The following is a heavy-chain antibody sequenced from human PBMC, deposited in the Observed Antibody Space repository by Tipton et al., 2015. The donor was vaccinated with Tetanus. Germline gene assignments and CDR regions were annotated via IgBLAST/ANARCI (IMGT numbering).Heavy chain of an antibody. CDR1: GFTFSDYW. CDR2: ISGDGSST. J-gene: IGHJ5*02. V-gene: IGHV3-74*01. D-gene: IGHD6-19*01. Sequence: GSLRLSCAASGFTFSDYWMHWVRQAPGKGLMWVSRISGDGSSTSYAASVKGRFTISRDNAKNTVYLQMNSLRAEDTAVYYCARAQVVAGTGGFDPWGQGTPVTVSS. CDR3: ARAQVVAGTGGFDP.